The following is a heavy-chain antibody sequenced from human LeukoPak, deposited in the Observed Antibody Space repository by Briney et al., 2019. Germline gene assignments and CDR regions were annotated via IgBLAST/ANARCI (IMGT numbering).Heavy chain of an antibody. CDR2: ISSSGSTI. J-gene: IGHJ3*02. CDR3: ARVGGSRDGYNWVGAFDI. D-gene: IGHD5-24*01. V-gene: IGHV3-11*04. CDR1: GFTFSDYY. Sequence: PGGSLRLSCAASGFTFSDYYMSWIRQAPGKGLEWVSYISSSGSTIYYADSVKGRFTISRDDAKNSLYLQMNSLRAEDTAVYYCARVGGSRDGYNWVGAFDIWGQGTMVTVSS.